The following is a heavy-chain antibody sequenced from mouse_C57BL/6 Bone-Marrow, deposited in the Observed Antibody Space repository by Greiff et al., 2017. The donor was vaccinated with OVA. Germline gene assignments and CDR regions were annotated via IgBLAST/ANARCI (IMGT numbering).Heavy chain of an antibody. CDR3: ARHEAPYYGSSDRYFDV. Sequence: VQLVESGAELVKPGASVKLSCKASGYTFTEYTIHWVKQRSGQGLEWIGWFYPGSGSIKYNEKFKDKATLTADKSSSTVYMELSRLTSEDSAVYFCARHEAPYYGSSDRYFDVWGTGTTVTVSS. CDR1: GYTFTEYT. D-gene: IGHD1-1*01. V-gene: IGHV1-62-2*01. J-gene: IGHJ1*03. CDR2: FYPGSGSI.